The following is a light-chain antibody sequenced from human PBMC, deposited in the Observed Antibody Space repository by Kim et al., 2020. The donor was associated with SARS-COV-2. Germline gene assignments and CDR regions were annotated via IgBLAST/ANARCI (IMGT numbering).Light chain of an antibody. CDR3: AAWDDSLNGRV. V-gene: IGLV1-36*01. J-gene: IGLJ3*02. CDR2: YDD. CDR1: SSNIGNDA. Sequence: QMVTDAGSGSSSNIGNDAVNGYQQLRGKSPNLLIYYDDLLPSGVSDRFSGSKSGTSASLAISGLQSGDEADYYCAAWDDSLNGRVFGGGTQLTVL.